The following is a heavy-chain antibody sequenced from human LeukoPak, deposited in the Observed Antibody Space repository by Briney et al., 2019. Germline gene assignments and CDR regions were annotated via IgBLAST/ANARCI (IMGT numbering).Heavy chain of an antibody. V-gene: IGHV4-59*01. J-gene: IGHJ4*02. CDR1: GGPIIASY. Sequence: SETLSLTCAVSGGPIIASYWSWIRQPPGKGLEWIGYTHYSGTGNYNPSLKSRVTISIDTSKNRFSLRLTSVTAADTAVYYCARVRFYDTTGYSTSYYLDYWGQGALLTVSS. D-gene: IGHD3-22*01. CDR3: ARVRFYDTTGYSTSYYLDY. CDR2: THYSGTG.